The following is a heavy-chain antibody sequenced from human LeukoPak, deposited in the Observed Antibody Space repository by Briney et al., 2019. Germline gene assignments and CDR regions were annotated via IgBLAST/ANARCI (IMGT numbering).Heavy chain of an antibody. Sequence: GASLRLSCAASGFTFSRFAMSWVRQAPGKGLVWVSRINSDGSSTSYADSVKGRFTISRDNAKNTLYLQMNSLRAEDTAVYYCARWYSDYYDSSGYYTRKNAFDIWGQGAMVTVSS. D-gene: IGHD3-22*01. CDR3: ARWYSDYYDSSGYYTRKNAFDI. J-gene: IGHJ3*02. CDR2: INSDGSST. CDR1: GFTFSRFA. V-gene: IGHV3-74*01.